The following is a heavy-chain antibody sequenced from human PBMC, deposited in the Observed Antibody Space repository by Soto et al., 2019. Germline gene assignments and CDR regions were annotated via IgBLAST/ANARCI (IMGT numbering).Heavy chain of an antibody. D-gene: IGHD3-10*01. CDR1: GFTFNDYA. CDR2: INWNSGNI. V-gene: IGHV3-9*01. CDR3: ARAAPTLYGSGTYAYFDY. Sequence: EVQLVDSGGGLVQPDRSLRLSCAASGFTFNDYAIHWVRQAPGKGLEWVAGINWNSGNIGYADSVKGRFTISRDNAQNSLYLQMDGLRPEDTALYYCARAAPTLYGSGTYAYFDYWGQGTLVTVSS. J-gene: IGHJ4*02.